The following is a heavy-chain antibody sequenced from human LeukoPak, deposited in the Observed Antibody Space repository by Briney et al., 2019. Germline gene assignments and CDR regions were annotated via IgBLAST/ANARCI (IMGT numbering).Heavy chain of an antibody. V-gene: IGHV4-4*07. J-gene: IGHJ6*03. CDR3: ARDSPHYYSYYMDV. Sequence: PSETLSLTCSVSGGSISSYYWSWIRQPAGKGLEWIGRIYNTGSTNYNPSLKSRVTMSVDTSKNQFSLKLNSVTAADTAVYYCARDSPHYYSYYMDVWGKGTTVTVSS. CDR1: GGSISSYY. CDR2: IYNTGST.